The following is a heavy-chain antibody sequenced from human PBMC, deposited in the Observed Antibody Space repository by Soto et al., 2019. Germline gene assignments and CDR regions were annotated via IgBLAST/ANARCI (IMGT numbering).Heavy chain of an antibody. Sequence: SETLSLTCTVSGGSISSYYWSWIRQPPGKGLEWIGYIYYSGSTNYNPSLKSRVTISVDTSKNQFSLKLSSVTAADTAVYYCARLDILTGYSYFDYWGQGTLVTVSS. CDR2: IYYSGST. CDR3: ARLDILTGYSYFDY. V-gene: IGHV4-59*08. J-gene: IGHJ4*02. CDR1: GGSISSYY. D-gene: IGHD3-9*01.